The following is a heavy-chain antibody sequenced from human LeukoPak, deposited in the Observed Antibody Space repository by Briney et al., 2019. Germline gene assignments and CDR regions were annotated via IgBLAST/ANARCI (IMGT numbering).Heavy chain of an antibody. CDR3: ARVSPSYLWFGESSTFDP. CDR2: ISSSGSTI. J-gene: IGHJ5*02. CDR1: GFTFSSYE. V-gene: IGHV3-48*03. Sequence: RTGRSLRLSCAASGFTFSSYEMNWVRQAPGKGLEWVSSISSSGSTIYYADSVKGRFTISRDNAKNSLYLQMNSLRAEDTAVYYCARVSPSYLWFGESSTFDPWGQGTLVTVSS. D-gene: IGHD3-10*01.